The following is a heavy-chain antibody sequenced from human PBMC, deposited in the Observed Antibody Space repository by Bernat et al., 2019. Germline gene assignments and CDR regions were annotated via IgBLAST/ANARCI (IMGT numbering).Heavy chain of an antibody. Sequence: QVQLVQSGAEVKKPGASVKVSCKASGYTFTGYYMHWVRQAPGQGLEWMGRINPNSGGTNYAQKFQGRVTMTRDTSISTAYMELSRLRSDDTAVYYCARAGKVYCSWYYFDYWGQGTLVTVSS. CDR1: GYTFTGYY. CDR2: INPNSGGT. J-gene: IGHJ4*02. CDR3: ARAGKVYCSWYYFDY. D-gene: IGHD6-13*01. V-gene: IGHV1-2*06.